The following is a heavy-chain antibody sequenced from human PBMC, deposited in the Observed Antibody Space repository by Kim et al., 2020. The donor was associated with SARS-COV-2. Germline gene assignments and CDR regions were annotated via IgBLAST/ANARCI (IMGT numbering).Heavy chain of an antibody. CDR3: ARVVGGGYYGLDY. D-gene: IGHD3-10*01. J-gene: IGHJ4*02. Sequence: YNPSLKSRVTLSVDTSKNQCSLKLSSVTAADTAVYYCARVVGGGYYGLDYWGQGTLVTVSS. V-gene: IGHV4-59*01.